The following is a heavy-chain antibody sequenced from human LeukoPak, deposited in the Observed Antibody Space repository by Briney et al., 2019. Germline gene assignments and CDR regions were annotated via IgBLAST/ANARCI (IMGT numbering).Heavy chain of an antibody. D-gene: IGHD6-25*01. CDR3: ARDRLGVDV. Sequence: PGGSLRLSCAASGFTFSSNYMSWARQAPGKGLEWVSVIYSGGITYYADSVRGRFTISRDNSKNTLYLQMNSLRAEDTAVYYCARDRLGVDVWGKGTTVTVSS. V-gene: IGHV3-53*01. CDR1: GFTFSSNY. CDR2: IYSGGIT. J-gene: IGHJ6*04.